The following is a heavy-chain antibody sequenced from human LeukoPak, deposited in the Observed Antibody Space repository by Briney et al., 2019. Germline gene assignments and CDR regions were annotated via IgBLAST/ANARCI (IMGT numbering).Heavy chain of an antibody. J-gene: IGHJ4*02. CDR3: VRQPSTFGISPDYVDS. V-gene: IGHV4-4*07. Sequence: PSETLSLTCTVSGASMNRYYWSWIRQPAGRGLEWIGRIYTSGRMYGSGSTNYNPSLKSRVTMSADTSKNQFSLKLSSVTAADTSVYYCVRQPSTFGISPDYVDSWGQGILVIVSS. CDR1: GASMNRYY. D-gene: IGHD3-16*01. CDR2: IYTSGRMYGSGST.